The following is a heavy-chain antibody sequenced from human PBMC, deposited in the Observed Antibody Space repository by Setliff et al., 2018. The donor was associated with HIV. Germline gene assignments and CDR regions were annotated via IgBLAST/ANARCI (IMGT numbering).Heavy chain of an antibody. D-gene: IGHD6-13*01. CDR3: ARGVKGIATTGKYYFDY. J-gene: IGHJ4*02. Sequence: GASVKVSCKASGYTFSSNYMHWVRQAPGQGLEWMGLINPTGDITFYPQKFQARVTMTRDTSTSTVYMELSRLKSDDTAVFYCARGVKGIATTGKYYFDYWGQGTLVTVSS. CDR2: INPTGDIT. CDR1: GYTFSSNY. V-gene: IGHV1-46*01.